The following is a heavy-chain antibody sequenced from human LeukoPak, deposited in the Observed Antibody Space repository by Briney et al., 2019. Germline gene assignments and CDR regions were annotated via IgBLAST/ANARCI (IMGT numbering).Heavy chain of an antibody. Sequence: SETLSLTCAVYGGSFSGYYWSWIRQPPGKGLEWIGEINHSGSTNYNPSLKSRVTISVDTSKNQFSLKLSSVTAADTAVYYCARAKLDFWSGYLAGDAFDIWGQGTMVTVSS. CDR2: INHSGST. CDR1: GGSFSGYY. V-gene: IGHV4-34*01. J-gene: IGHJ3*02. CDR3: ARAKLDFWSGYLAGDAFDI. D-gene: IGHD3-3*01.